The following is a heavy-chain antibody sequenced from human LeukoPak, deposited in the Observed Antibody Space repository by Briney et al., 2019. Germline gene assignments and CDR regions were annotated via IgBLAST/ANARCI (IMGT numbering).Heavy chain of an antibody. CDR2: IYYSGST. CDR3: ARAEGIAAADGILDI. Sequence: SETLSLTCTVSGGSISSGDYYWSWIRQPPGKGLEWIGYIYYSGSTYYNPSLKSRVTISVDTSKNQFSLKLSSVTAADTAVYYCARAEGIAAADGILDIWGQGTMVTVSS. V-gene: IGHV4-30-4*08. D-gene: IGHD6-13*01. J-gene: IGHJ3*02. CDR1: GGSISSGDYY.